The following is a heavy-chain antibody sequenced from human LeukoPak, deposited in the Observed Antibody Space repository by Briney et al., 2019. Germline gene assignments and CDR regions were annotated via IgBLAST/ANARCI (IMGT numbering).Heavy chain of an antibody. D-gene: IGHD3-3*01. V-gene: IGHV1-46*01. Sequence: ASVKVSCKASGYTFTSYYMHWVRQAPGQGLEWMGIINPSGGSTSYAQKFQGRVTMTRDTPTSTVYMELSSLRSEDTAVYYCARAKEVRYDFWSGYYTPDYYCYGMDVWGQGTTITVSS. CDR3: ARAKEVRYDFWSGYYTPDYYCYGMDV. CDR1: GYTFTSYY. J-gene: IGHJ6*02. CDR2: INPSGGST.